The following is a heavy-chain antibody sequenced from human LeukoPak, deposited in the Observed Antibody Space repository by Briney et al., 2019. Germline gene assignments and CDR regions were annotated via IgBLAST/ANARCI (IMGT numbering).Heavy chain of an antibody. CDR2: ISYDGSNK. D-gene: IGHD6-6*01. CDR3: AKAGAARTRYYFDY. V-gene: IGHV3-30-3*01. CDR1: GFTFSSYA. Sequence: GGSLRLSCAASGFTFSSYAMHWVRQAPGKGLEWVAVISYDGSNKYYADSVKGRFTISRDNSKNTLYLQMNSLRAEDTAVYYCAKAGAARTRYYFDYWGQGTLVTVSS. J-gene: IGHJ4*02.